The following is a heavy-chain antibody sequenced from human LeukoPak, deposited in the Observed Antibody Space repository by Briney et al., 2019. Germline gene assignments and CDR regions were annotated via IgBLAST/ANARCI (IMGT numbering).Heavy chain of an antibody. CDR3: ARARIAAINWFDP. J-gene: IGHJ5*02. CDR1: GGSTSSYY. V-gene: IGHV4-59*01. Sequence: SETLSLTCTVSGGSTSSYYWSWIRQPPGKGLEWIGYIYYSGSTNYNPSLKSRVTISVDTSKNQFSLKLSSVTAADTAVYYCARARIAAINWFDPWGQGTLVTVSS. D-gene: IGHD6-13*01. CDR2: IYYSGST.